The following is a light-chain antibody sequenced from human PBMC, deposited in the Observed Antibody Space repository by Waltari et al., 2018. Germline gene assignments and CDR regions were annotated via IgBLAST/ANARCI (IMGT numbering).Light chain of an antibody. CDR1: QGIRND. V-gene: IGKV1-6*01. Sequence: AIQMTQSPSSLSASVGDRVTITFRTSQGIRNDLGWYQQKQGKAPKRLIYAETSLQSGVPSGFRGSRTGPEFCLTISSLQPEDLAAYYCLRDYNYPWTFGQGTKVEIK. CDR2: AET. J-gene: IGKJ1*01. CDR3: LRDYNYPWT.